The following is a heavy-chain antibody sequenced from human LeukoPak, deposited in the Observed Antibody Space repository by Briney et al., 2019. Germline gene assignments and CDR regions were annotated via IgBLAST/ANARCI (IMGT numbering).Heavy chain of an antibody. D-gene: IGHD4-17*01. CDR3: ARSGTVTTLDY. Sequence: GGSLRLSCAASGFTFSSYSMNWVRQAPGKGLEWASSISSSSSYIYYADSVKGRFTISRDNAKNSLYLQMNSLGAEDTAVYYCARSGTVTTLDYWGQGTLVTVSS. J-gene: IGHJ4*02. CDR1: GFTFSSYS. V-gene: IGHV3-21*01. CDR2: ISSSSSYI.